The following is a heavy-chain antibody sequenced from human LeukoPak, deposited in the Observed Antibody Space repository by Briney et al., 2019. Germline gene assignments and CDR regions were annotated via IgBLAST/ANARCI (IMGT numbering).Heavy chain of an antibody. Sequence: SETLSLTCAVYGGSFSGYYWSWIRQPPGKGLEWIGEINHSGSTNYNPSLKSRVTISVDTSKNQFSLKLSSVTAADTAVYYCVRGYCTTTSCYPPDAFDIWGQGTMVTVSS. CDR3: VRGYCTTTSCYPPDAFDI. D-gene: IGHD2-2*01. V-gene: IGHV4-34*01. CDR1: GGSFSGYY. J-gene: IGHJ3*02. CDR2: INHSGST.